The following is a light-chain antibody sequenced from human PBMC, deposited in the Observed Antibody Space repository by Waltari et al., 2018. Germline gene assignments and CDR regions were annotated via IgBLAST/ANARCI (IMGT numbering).Light chain of an antibody. CDR1: QRISNW. Sequence: DLQMPQSPSSLSVAVGDRVTITCRASQRISNWLAWYQQKPGQAPILLIYKASILKSGVPSRFSGSGSGTQFTLTISSLQPGDFATYYCQQYNTYSSFGQGTKLEIK. V-gene: IGKV1-5*03. J-gene: IGKJ2*01. CDR2: KAS. CDR3: QQYNTYSS.